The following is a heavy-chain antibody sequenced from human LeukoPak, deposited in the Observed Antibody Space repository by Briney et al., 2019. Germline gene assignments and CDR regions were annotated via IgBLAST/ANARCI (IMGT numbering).Heavy chain of an antibody. CDR1: GFTLSSFW. CDR3: ACVVGIENYYDGMVV. V-gene: IGHV3-74*01. CDR2: MNREGTRT. Sequence: GQSLRLSRAPSGFTLSSFWMHWVRHATGKGLVWVSRMNREGTRTRYAESVKVRFTISRDNAKNTQYLQMNNLRVEDTAVYDCACVVGIENYYDGMVVGGQKTTVSVS. D-gene: IGHD2-21*01. J-gene: IGHJ6*02.